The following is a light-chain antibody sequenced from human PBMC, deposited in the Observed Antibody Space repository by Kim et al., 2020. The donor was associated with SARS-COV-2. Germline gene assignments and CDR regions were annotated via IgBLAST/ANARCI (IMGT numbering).Light chain of an antibody. Sequence: TLALSPGERATRSCRASQRVSSYLAWYQQKPGQAPRLLIYDASNRATGIPARFSGSGSGTDFTLTISSLEPEDFAVYYCQQRSGTFGGGTKVDIK. J-gene: IGKJ4*01. V-gene: IGKV3-11*01. CDR2: DAS. CDR1: QRVSSY. CDR3: QQRSGT.